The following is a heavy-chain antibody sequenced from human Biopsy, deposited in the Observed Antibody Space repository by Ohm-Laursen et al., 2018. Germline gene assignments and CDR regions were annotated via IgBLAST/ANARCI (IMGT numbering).Heavy chain of an antibody. CDR3: ARGGVVPTVTRFDP. CDR1: GYTYPDYY. CDR2: VTPNSGAT. Sequence: ASVKVSCKASGYTYPDYYVHWVRQAPGQGLEWMGWVTPNSGATKYAQKFQGRVTMSRDTSITTVYLELNTLRSDDTAVYYCARGGVVPTVTRFDPWGQGTQVTVSS. V-gene: IGHV1-2*02. J-gene: IGHJ5*02. D-gene: IGHD3-10*01.